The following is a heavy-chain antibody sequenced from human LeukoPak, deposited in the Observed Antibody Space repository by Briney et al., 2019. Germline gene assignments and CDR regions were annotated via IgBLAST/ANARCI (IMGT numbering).Heavy chain of an antibody. D-gene: IGHD3-3*01. V-gene: IGHV1-69*06. CDR3: ARGVAETPNAFDI. J-gene: IGHJ3*02. CDR2: IIPIFGTA. Sequence: GASVKVSCKASGYTFTGYYMHWVRQAPGQGLEWMGGIIPIFGTANYAQKFQGRVTITADKSTSTAYMELSSLRSEDTAVYYCARGVAETPNAFDIWGQGTMVTVSS. CDR1: GYTFTGYY.